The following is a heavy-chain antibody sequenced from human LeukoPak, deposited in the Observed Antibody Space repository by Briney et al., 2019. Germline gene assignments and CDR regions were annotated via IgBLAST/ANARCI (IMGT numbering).Heavy chain of an antibody. CDR1: GFIFRSYW. Sequence: GGSLRLSCAAPGFIFRSYWMSWVRQAPGKGLEWVANIKQDGSEKYYVDSVKGRFTISRDNAKSSLYLQMNSLRAEDTAVYYCASTSRYCSSTTCYTFDYWGQGALVTVSS. J-gene: IGHJ4*02. V-gene: IGHV3-7*01. CDR2: IKQDGSEK. D-gene: IGHD2-2*01. CDR3: ASTSRYCSSTTCYTFDY.